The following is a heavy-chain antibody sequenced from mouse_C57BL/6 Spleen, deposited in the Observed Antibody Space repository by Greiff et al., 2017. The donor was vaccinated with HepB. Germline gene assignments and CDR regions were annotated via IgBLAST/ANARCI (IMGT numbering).Heavy chain of an antibody. D-gene: IGHD1-3*01. CDR2: ISSGSSTI. CDR3: ARGEGTKRYFDY. CDR1: GFTFSDYG. Sequence: EVQLVESGGGLVKPGGSLKLSCAASGFTFSDYGIHWVRQAPEKGLEWVAYISSGSSTIYYADTVKGRFTISRDNAKKTLFLQMTSLRSEDTAMYDGARGEGTKRYFDYWGQGTTLTVSS. J-gene: IGHJ2*01. V-gene: IGHV5-17*01.